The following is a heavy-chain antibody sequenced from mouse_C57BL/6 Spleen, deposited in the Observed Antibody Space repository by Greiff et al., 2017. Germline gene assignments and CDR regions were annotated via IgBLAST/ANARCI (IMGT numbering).Heavy chain of an antibody. J-gene: IGHJ1*03. CDR1: GFTFSDYY. D-gene: IGHD1-1*01. V-gene: IGHV5-12*01. Sequence: EVKLVESGGGLVQPGGSLKLSCAASGFTFSDYYMYWVRQTPEKRLEWVAYISNGGGSTYYPDTVKSRFTMSRDNAKNTLYLQMSRLKSEDTAMYYCARGHYYGSSYEYFDVWGTGTTDTVSS. CDR3: ARGHYYGSSYEYFDV. CDR2: ISNGGGST.